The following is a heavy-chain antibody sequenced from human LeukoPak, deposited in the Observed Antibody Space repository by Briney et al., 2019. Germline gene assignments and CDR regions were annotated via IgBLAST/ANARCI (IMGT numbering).Heavy chain of an antibody. J-gene: IGHJ4*02. CDR1: GFTFSDTW. V-gene: IGHV3-74*01. D-gene: IGHD1-26*01. CDR2: IRSDGSDA. Sequence: PGGSLRLSCAASGFTFSDTWMHWVRQAPGKGLVWVSRIRSDGSDARYAESVKGRFTISRDNAKNSLYLQMNSLRAGDTALYYCAKARIVGATPFDYWGQGTLVTVSS. CDR3: AKARIVGATPFDY.